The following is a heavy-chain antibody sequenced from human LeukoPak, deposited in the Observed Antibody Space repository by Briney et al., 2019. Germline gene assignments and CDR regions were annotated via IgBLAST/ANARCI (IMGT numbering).Heavy chain of an antibody. J-gene: IGHJ4*02. V-gene: IGHV3-33*01. Sequence: GGSLRLSCEASGFTFSSYGMHWVRQAPGKGLEWVAVIWYDGSNKYYADSVKGRFTISRDSSKNTLYLQMDSLTAEDTAVYYCARDPLRVVVAATGGRYWGQGTLVTVSS. CDR2: IWYDGSNK. D-gene: IGHD2-15*01. CDR1: GFTFSSYG. CDR3: ARDPLRVVVAATGGRY.